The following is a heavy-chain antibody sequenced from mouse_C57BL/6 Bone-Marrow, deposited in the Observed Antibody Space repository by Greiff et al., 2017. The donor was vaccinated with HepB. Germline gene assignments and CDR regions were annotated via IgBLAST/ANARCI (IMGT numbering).Heavy chain of an antibody. V-gene: IGHV14-1*01. Sequence: VQLQQPGAELVRPGASVKLSCTASGFNIKDYYMHWVKQRPEQGLEWIGRIDPEDGDTEYAPKFQGKATMTADTSSNTAYLQLSSLTSEDTAVYYCTTCDYYGSSPWYFDVWGTGTTVTVSS. J-gene: IGHJ1*03. CDR2: IDPEDGDT. D-gene: IGHD1-1*01. CDR3: TTCDYYGSSPWYFDV. CDR1: GFNIKDYY.